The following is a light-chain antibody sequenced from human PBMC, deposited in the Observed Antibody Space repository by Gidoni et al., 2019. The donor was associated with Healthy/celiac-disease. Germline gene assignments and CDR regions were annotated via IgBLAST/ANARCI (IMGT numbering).Light chain of an antibody. CDR3: QQYNSYPLT. CDR2: KAS. CDR1: QSISSW. Sequence: DIQMTQSPSTLSASVGDRVTIPCRASQSISSWLAWYQQKPGNAPKLLIYKASSLESGVPSRFSGSGSGTEFTLTISSLQPDDFATYYCQQYNSYPLTVGGGTKVEIK. J-gene: IGKJ4*01. V-gene: IGKV1-5*03.